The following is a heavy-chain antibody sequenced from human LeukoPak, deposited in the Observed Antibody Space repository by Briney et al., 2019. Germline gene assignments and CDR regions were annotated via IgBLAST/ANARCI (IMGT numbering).Heavy chain of an antibody. D-gene: IGHD2-2*01. J-gene: IGHJ4*02. CDR3: ARSDIVVVPAYDY. CDR1: GYTFTSYY. CDR2: INPNSGGT. V-gene: IGHV1-2*02. Sequence: ASVKVSCKASGYTFTSYYMHWVRQAPGQGLEWMGWINPNSGGTNYAQKFQGRVTMTRDTSISTAYMELSRLRSDDTAVYYCARSDIVVVPAYDYWGQGTLVTVSS.